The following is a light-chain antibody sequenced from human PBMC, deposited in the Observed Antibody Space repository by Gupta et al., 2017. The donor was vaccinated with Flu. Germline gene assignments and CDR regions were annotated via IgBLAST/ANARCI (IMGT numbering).Light chain of an antibody. CDR1: QSIGTS. CDR2: DVS. V-gene: IGKV1-5*03. CDR3: QQTSIIHCT. J-gene: IGKJ2*02. Sequence: DIQMTQSPSTLSASVGDRVTITCRASQSIGTSLAWYQQKPGKAPRLLIYDVSTLHNGGPSTFSGSGFRTEFTLTISSLQPDDFSTYYCQQTSIIHCTLGQGTKVEIK.